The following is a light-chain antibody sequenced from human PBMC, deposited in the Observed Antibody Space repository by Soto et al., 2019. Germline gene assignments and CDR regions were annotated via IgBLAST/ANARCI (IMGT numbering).Light chain of an antibody. J-gene: IGKJ2*01. V-gene: IGKV1-6*01. CDR2: GAS. Sequence: AIQMTQSPSSLSASVGDRVTITCRASQGIRNDLGWYQQKPGKAPKFLIYGASSLQSGVPSRFSGSGSGTDFTLTINSLQPEDFATYYCLQDYNYPYIFGQGTKLEIK. CDR1: QGIRND. CDR3: LQDYNYPYI.